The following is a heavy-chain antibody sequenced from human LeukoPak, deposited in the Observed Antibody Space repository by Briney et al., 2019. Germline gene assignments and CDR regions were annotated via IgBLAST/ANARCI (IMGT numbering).Heavy chain of an antibody. Sequence: ASVKVSCKASGYTFTSYGISWVRQAPGQGLEWMGWISAYNGNTNYAQKLQGRVTMTTDTSTSTAYMELRSLRSEDTAVYYCARDSGGYYLRLIDYWGQGTLVTVSS. CDR3: ARDSGGYYLRLIDY. D-gene: IGHD3-22*01. J-gene: IGHJ4*02. CDR2: ISAYNGNT. CDR1: GYTFTSYG. V-gene: IGHV1-18*01.